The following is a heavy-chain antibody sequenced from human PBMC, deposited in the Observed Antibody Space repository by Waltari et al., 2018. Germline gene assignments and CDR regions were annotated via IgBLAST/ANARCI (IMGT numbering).Heavy chain of an antibody. V-gene: IGHV3-30*03. CDR3: ARGLWESPPYYYYAMDV. CDR1: GFTFSGSG. Sequence: QVQLVESGGGVVQPGRSLRTCCDASGFTFSGSGLTWVRQAPGKGPEGVAVISTDGSEKHYADSVKGRFTISRDNSKNTLSLQMNSLRDEDTAIYYCARGLWESPPYYYYAMDVWGQGTTVTGS. J-gene: IGHJ6*02. D-gene: IGHD3-10*01. CDR2: ISTDGSEK.